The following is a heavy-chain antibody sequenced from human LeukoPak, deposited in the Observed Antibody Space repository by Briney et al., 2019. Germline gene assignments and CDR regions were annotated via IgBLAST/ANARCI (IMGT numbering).Heavy chain of an antibody. CDR3: ARDLSHGLFDY. D-gene: IGHD4-17*01. CDR2: ISYDGSRA. J-gene: IGHJ4*02. CDR1: GFTFNMYG. V-gene: IGHV3-30*03. Sequence: PGESLRLSCVGSGFTFNMYGMHWVRQAPGKGLEWLAHISYDGSRAYHADSVKGRFIISRDNPKNSLYLQMNSLRAEDTAVYYCARDLSHGLFDYWGQGTLVTVSS.